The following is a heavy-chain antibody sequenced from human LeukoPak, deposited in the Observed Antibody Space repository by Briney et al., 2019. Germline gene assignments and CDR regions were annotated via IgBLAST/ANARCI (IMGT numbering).Heavy chain of an antibody. CDR1: GGSIRSSSYY. CDR2: INHSRST. Sequence: SATLSITCTVSGGSIRSSSYYWGWIRQPPGKGLEWIGKINHSRSTNYNPSHKRRVTISVDTSKNQFSLKLSSVTAADTAVYYCAREPYYYGSGSYYNETYFDYWGRGTLVTVSS. D-gene: IGHD3-10*01. CDR3: AREPYYYGSGSYYNETYFDY. J-gene: IGHJ4*02. V-gene: IGHV4-39*07.